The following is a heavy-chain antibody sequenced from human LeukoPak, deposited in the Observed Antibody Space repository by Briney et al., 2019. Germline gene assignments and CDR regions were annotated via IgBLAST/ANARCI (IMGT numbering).Heavy chain of an antibody. CDR1: GGSISSGDYY. V-gene: IGHV4-30-4*08. D-gene: IGHD3-3*01. J-gene: IGHJ6*03. Sequence: SETLSLTCTVSGGSISSGDYYWSWIRQPPGKGLEWIGYIYYSGSTYYNPSLKSRVTISVDTSKNQFSLKLSSVTAADTAVYYCARKSNYDFWSDYYIPWDYYYYMDVWGKGTTVTVSS. CDR3: ARKSNYDFWSDYYIPWDYYYYMDV. CDR2: IYYSGST.